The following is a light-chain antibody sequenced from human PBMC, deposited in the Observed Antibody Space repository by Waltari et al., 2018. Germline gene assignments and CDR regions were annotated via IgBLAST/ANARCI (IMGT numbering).Light chain of an antibody. Sequence: QSVLTQPPSAAGSPGQRVTIFCSGSSSNIGSNVVNWYQQFPGKAPKLLIYRSDQRPSGVPDLFSGSKSGTSASLAISGLHPEDEADYYCAAWDDSLRGHWVFGGGTKVTVL. CDR1: SSNIGSNV. J-gene: IGLJ3*02. CDR3: AAWDDSLRGHWV. V-gene: IGLV1-44*01. CDR2: RSD.